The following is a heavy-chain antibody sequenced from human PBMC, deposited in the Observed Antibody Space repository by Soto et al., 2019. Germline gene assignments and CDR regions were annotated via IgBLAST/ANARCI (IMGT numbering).Heavy chain of an antibody. CDR3: ASGPRGKWFDP. J-gene: IGHJ5*02. D-gene: IGHD3-10*01. CDR1: GGSISSYY. V-gene: IGHV4-59*12. CDR2: IYYSGST. Sequence: SETLSLTCTVSGGSISSYYWSWIRQPPGKGLEWIGDIYYSGSTNYNPSLKSRVTISVDTSKNQFSLKLSSVTAADTAVYYCASGPRGKWFDPWGKGTLVTVSS.